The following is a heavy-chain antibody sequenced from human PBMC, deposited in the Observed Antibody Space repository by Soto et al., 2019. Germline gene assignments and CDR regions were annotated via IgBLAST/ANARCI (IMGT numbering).Heavy chain of an antibody. CDR2: INPGDGNT. CDR1: GYTFTSYA. CDR3: ARETPVWFDP. Sequence: QVQLVQSGAEEKKPGASVKVSCKASGYTFTSYAMHWVRQAPGQRVEWMGWINPGDGNTKYSQKFQGRVTITRDTSASTAYLALTSLRSEDTAVYYSARETPVWFDPWGQGTLVTVSS. V-gene: IGHV1-3*05. J-gene: IGHJ5*02.